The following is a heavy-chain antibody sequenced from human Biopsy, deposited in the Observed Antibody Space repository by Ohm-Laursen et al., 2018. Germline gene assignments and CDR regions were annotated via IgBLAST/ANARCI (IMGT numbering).Heavy chain of an antibody. Sequence: SLRLSCAAPGFTFSVYAMHWVRQAPGKGLEWVAIIWYDGSSEYYADSVKGRFTISRDNSKNTVYLQMNSLRVEDRAVYYCARDPMVGSKAGGMDVWGQGTTVTVSS. J-gene: IGHJ6*02. CDR2: IWYDGSSE. CDR1: GFTFSVYA. D-gene: IGHD3-10*01. CDR3: ARDPMVGSKAGGMDV. V-gene: IGHV3-33*01.